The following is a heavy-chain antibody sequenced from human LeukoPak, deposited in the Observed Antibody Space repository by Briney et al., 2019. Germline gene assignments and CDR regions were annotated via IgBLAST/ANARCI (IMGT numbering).Heavy chain of an antibody. Sequence: SGTLSLTCAVSGGSISSSNWWSWGRQPPGKGLEWIGEIYHSGSTNYNPSLKSRVTISVDKSKNQFSLKLSSVTAADTAVYYCASFGPMLGYCSSTSCQDYWGQGTLVTVSS. CDR2: IYHSGST. CDR1: GGSISSSNW. D-gene: IGHD2-2*01. V-gene: IGHV4-4*02. CDR3: ASFGPMLGYCSSTSCQDY. J-gene: IGHJ4*02.